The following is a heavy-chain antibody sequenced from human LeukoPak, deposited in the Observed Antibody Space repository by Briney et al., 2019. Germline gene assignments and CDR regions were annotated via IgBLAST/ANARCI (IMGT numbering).Heavy chain of an antibody. J-gene: IGHJ4*02. CDR3: ASRGGGVVPADPYYFDY. D-gene: IGHD2-2*01. V-gene: IGHV1-69*06. CDR2: IIPIFGTA. Sequence: ASVKVSCKASGGTFSSYAIGWVRQAPGQGLEWMGGIIPIFGTANYAQKFQGRVTITADKSTSTAYMELSRLRSEDTAVYYCASRGGGVVPADPYYFDYWGQGTLVTVSS. CDR1: GGTFSSYA.